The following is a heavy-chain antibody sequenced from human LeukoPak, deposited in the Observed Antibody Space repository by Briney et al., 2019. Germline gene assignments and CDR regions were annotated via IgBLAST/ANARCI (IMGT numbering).Heavy chain of an antibody. Sequence: GGSLRLSCAASGFTFSSYAMHWVRQAPGKGLEWVAVISYDGSNKYYADSVKGRFTISRDNSMNTLYLQMNSLRAEDTAVYYCASLGTDYYDSSGYFDYWGQGTLVTVSS. J-gene: IGHJ4*02. V-gene: IGHV3-30*01. D-gene: IGHD3-22*01. CDR2: ISYDGSNK. CDR1: GFTFSSYA. CDR3: ASLGTDYYDSSGYFDY.